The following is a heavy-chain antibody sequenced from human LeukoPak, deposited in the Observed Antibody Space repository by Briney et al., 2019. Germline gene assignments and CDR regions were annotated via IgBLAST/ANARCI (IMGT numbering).Heavy chain of an antibody. V-gene: IGHV5-51*01. CDR1: GYSFTSYW. J-gene: IGHJ5*02. CDR3: ARQRLEYSSSSTWFDP. Sequence: GESLKISCKGSGYSFTSYWIGWVRQMPGKGLEWMGIIYPGDSDTRYSPSFQGQVTISADKSISTAYLQWSSLKASDTAMYYCARQRLEYSSSSTWFDPWGQGTLVTVSS. CDR2: IYPGDSDT. D-gene: IGHD6-6*01.